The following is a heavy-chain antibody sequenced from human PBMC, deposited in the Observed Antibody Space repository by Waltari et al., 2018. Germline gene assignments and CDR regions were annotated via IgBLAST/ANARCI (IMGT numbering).Heavy chain of an antibody. CDR1: GFTFSDYW. V-gene: IGHV3-74*03. CDR3: VRLYSGGR. Sequence: EVRLEESGGGLVQPGGSLRLSCKGSGFTFSDYWMNWVRQAPGKGLVWVARIHRDGTETVYAESVEGRFTISRDNAENTVFLQMNSLRVEDTAVYYCVRLYSGGRWGQGTQVTVSS. J-gene: IGHJ1*01. D-gene: IGHD4-4*01. CDR2: IHRDGTET.